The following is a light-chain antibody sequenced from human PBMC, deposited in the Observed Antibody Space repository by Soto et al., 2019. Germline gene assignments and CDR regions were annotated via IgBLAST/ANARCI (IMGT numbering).Light chain of an antibody. J-gene: IGKJ1*01. CDR3: QQYNSYSS. CDR2: KAS. Sequence: DIQMTQSPSTLSASVGDRVTITCRASQSIGSWLAWFQQKPGKAPKVLIYKASSLESGVPSRFSGSGSGTEFTLTISSLQPDDFATYYCQQYNSYSSFGQGTRLISN. CDR1: QSIGSW. V-gene: IGKV1-5*03.